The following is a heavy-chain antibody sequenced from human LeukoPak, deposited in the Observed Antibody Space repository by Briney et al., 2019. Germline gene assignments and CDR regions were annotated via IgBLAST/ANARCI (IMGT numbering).Heavy chain of an antibody. Sequence: GGSLRLSCAASGFTFSSHSMNWVRQAPGKGLAFVSPISSSSSYIYYADAVKGRFTISRDNAKNSLYLQMNSLRVEDTAVYYCATDTPGDVDFGYWGQGTLVTVSS. CDR3: ATDTPGDVDFGY. D-gene: IGHD3-10*01. CDR2: ISSSSSYI. V-gene: IGHV3-21*01. J-gene: IGHJ4*02. CDR1: GFTFSSHS.